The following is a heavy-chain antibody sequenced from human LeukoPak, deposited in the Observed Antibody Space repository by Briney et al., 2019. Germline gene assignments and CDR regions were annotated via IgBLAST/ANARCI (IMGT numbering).Heavy chain of an antibody. J-gene: IGHJ4*02. CDR2: ISASGAGT. D-gene: IGHD3-10*01. Sequence: GGSLRLSCAASGFTFSTHAMGWVRQAPGKGLEWVSGISASGAGTYSADSVKGRFTISRDNSKNTLYLQLKSLRAEDTAAYYCARHYYASQSPFDCWGQGTLVTVSS. CDR1: GFTFSTHA. V-gene: IGHV3-23*01. CDR3: ARHYYASQSPFDC.